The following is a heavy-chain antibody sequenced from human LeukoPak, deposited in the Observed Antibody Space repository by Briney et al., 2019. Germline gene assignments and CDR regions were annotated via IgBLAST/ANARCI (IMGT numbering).Heavy chain of an antibody. CDR2: IWYDGSNK. CDR3: ARDTRSLGSGTYYLFYYGMDV. V-gene: IGHV3-33*01. CDR1: GFTFNNYG. J-gene: IGHJ6*02. Sequence: GGSLRLSCAASGFTFNNYGMHWVRQAPGKGLEWVAVIWYDGSNKYYADSVKGQFTISRDNSKSTLYLQMNSLRAEDTAVYYCARDTRSLGSGTYYLFYYGMDVWGQGTTVTVSS. D-gene: IGHD3-10*01.